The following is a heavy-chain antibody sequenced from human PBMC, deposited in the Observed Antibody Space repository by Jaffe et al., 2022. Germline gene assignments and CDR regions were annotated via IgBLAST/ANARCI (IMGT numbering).Heavy chain of an antibody. V-gene: IGHV3-23*01. CDR2: ISGSGGST. CDR3: AKSNLKIGGLHLGELSLSHAFDI. D-gene: IGHD3-16*02. J-gene: IGHJ3*02. Sequence: EVQLLESGGGLVQPGGSLRLSCAASGFTFSSYAMSWVRQAPGKGLEWVSAISGSGGSTYYADSVKGRFTISRDNSKNTLYLQMNSLRAEDTAVYYCAKSNLKIGGLHLGELSLSHAFDIWGQGTMVTVSS. CDR1: GFTFSSYA.